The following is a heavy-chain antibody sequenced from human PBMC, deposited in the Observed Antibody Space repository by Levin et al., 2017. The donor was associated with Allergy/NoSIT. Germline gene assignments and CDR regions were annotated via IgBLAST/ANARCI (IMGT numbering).Heavy chain of an antibody. J-gene: IGHJ3*02. CDR2: IYYSGST. D-gene: IGHD2-15*01. V-gene: IGHV4-59*01. Sequence: SQTLSLTCTVSGGSISSYYWSWIRQPPGKGLEWIGYIYYSGSTNYNPSLKSRVTISVDTSKNQFSLKLSSVTAADTAVYYCARVVAALPEDAFDIWGQGTMVTVSS. CDR3: ARVVAALPEDAFDI. CDR1: GGSISSYY.